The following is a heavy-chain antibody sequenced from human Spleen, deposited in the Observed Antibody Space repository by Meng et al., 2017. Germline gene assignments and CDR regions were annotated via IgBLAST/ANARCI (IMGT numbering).Heavy chain of an antibody. CDR2: INIVFGTT. J-gene: IGHJ4*02. CDR3: ARVEGSITMVRGVILNYFDY. CDR1: GGIFSNYV. Sequence: SVKVSCKAPGGIFSNYVIGWVRQAPGQGLEWMGGINIVFGTTDYAQKFQGRFTITTDESTSTVYMELSRLRSDDTAVYYCARVEGSITMVRGVILNYFDYWGQGTLVTVSS. V-gene: IGHV1-69*05. D-gene: IGHD3-10*01.